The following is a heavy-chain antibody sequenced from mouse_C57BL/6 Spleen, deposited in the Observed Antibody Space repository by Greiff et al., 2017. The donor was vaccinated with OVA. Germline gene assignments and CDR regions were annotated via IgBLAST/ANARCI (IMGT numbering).Heavy chain of an antibody. D-gene: IGHD1-1*01. CDR3: ARERDLLHWYFDV. CDR2: IHPTSGST. J-gene: IGHJ1*03. Sequence: VQLQQPGAELVKPGASVKLSCKASGYTFTSYWMHWVKQRPGQGLEWIGMIHPTSGSTNYNEKFKSKATLTVDKSSSTAYMQLSSLTSEDSAVYYCARERDLLHWYFDVWGTGTTVTVTS. CDR1: GYTFTSYW. V-gene: IGHV1-64*01.